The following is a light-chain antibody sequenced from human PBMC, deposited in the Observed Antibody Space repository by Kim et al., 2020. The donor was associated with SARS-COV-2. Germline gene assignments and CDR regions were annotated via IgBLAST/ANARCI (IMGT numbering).Light chain of an antibody. Sequence: GQRVTISCSGNSSNIASYYVYWYQQLPGTAPRLLIYRNTQRPSGVPDRFSGSKSGTSASLAIGGLRSEDEADYYCSAWDDSLSGALFGGGTKVTVL. J-gene: IGLJ2*01. CDR2: RNT. CDR3: SAWDDSLSGAL. V-gene: IGLV1-47*01. CDR1: SSNIASYY.